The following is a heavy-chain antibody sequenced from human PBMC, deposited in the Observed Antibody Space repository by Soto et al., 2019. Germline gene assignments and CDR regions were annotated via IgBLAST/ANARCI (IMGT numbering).Heavy chain of an antibody. Sequence: GGSLRLSCAASGFTFDDYAMHWVRQAPGKGLEWVSGISWNSGSIGYADSVKGRFTISRDNAKNSLYLQMNSLRAEDTALYYCAKDTNYYGSGSYPSWGQGTLVTVSS. CDR3: AKDTNYYGSGSYPS. CDR1: GFTFDDYA. CDR2: ISWNSGSI. D-gene: IGHD3-10*01. V-gene: IGHV3-9*01. J-gene: IGHJ5*02.